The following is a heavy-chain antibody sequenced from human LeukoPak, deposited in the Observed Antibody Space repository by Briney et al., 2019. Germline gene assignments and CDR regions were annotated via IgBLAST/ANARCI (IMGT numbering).Heavy chain of an antibody. CDR2: FDPEDGET. CDR3: ATDLSNYDILTGPFDY. J-gene: IGHJ4*02. Sequence: ASVKVSCKVSGYTLTELSMHWVRQAPGKGLEWIGGFDPEDGETIYAQKFQGRVTMTEDTSTDTAYMELSSLRSEDTAVYYCATDLSNYDILTGPFDYWGQGTLVTVSS. CDR1: GYTLTELS. D-gene: IGHD3-9*01. V-gene: IGHV1-24*01.